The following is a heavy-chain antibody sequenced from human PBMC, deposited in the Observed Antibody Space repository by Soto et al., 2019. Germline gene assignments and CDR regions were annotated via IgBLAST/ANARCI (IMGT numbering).Heavy chain of an antibody. J-gene: IGHJ4*02. CDR2: INGGNDKT. CDR1: GYSFTAYA. D-gene: IGHD3-22*01. V-gene: IGHV1-3*01. CDR3: ARVGYFDRAGFPRHYDY. Sequence: ASGKVCCKASGYSFTAYAIYWVRQAPRQRLEWLGWINGGNDKTGYSQRFQGRLSITKKTSATTAFMELSNLRSEDTAVYYCARVGYFDRAGFPRHYDYQGQRALGPVSP.